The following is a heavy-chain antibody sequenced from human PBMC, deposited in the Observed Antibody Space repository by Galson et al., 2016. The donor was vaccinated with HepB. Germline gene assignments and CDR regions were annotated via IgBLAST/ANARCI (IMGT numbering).Heavy chain of an antibody. V-gene: IGHV3-33*01. Sequence: SLRLSCAASGFIFSSYGMHWVRQAPGKGLEWVAVIWNGGRNQYYVDSAKGRFTISRDNSKNTLYLQMNSLRAEDTAVYYCAREGMTTVAMLDYWGQGTLVTVAS. D-gene: IGHD4-23*01. J-gene: IGHJ4*02. CDR1: GFIFSSYG. CDR3: AREGMTTVAMLDY. CDR2: IWNGGRNQ.